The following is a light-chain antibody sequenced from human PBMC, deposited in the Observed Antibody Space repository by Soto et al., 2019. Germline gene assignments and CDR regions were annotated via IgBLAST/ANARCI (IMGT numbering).Light chain of an antibody. CDR1: QSVSTY. V-gene: IGKV3-11*01. J-gene: IGKJ1*01. CDR2: DAS. CDR3: QQRSNWPPTWT. Sequence: EIVLKQSPATLSLSPGERATLSCRASQSVSTYLAWYQQKPGQAPRLLIYDASKRATGIPVRFSGSGSGTDFTLTITSLEPEDFGVYYCQQRSNWPPTWTFGQGTKVDIK.